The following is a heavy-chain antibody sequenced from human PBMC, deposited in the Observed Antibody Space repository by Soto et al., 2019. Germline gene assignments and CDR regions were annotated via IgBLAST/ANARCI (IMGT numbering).Heavy chain of an antibody. Sequence: EVQLVESGGGLVQPGRSLRLSCAASGFSFDDYAMHWFRQAPGKGLEGVSGISWNSGTIGYADCVKGRFTISRDNSKYFLYLRLISLRYGHTVLYYCAYSTGCTANVIGFWGQGTTVTVSS. CDR3: AYSTGCTANVIGF. CDR1: GFSFDDYA. CDR2: ISWNSGTI. J-gene: IGHJ6*02. V-gene: IGHV3-9*01. D-gene: IGHD3-16*02.